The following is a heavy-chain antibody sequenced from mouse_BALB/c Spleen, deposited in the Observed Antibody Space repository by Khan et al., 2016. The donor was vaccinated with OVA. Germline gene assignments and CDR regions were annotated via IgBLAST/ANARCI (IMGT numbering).Heavy chain of an antibody. CDR3: ARDYGDVFAY. J-gene: IGHJ3*01. Sequence: VQLKQSGTELVKPGASVKLSCTASGFNIKDTYIHWVKQRPEQGLEWIGRIDPANGNPKYDPKFQGKATLTADTSSNTAYLQLSSLTSEDTAVYYCARDYGDVFAYWGQGTLVTVSA. CDR2: IDPANGNP. CDR1: GFNIKDTY. V-gene: IGHV14-3*02. D-gene: IGHD2-4*01.